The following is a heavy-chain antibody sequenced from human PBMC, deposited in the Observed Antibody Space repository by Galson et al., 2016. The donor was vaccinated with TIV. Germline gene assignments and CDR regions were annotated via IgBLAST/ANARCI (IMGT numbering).Heavy chain of an antibody. D-gene: IGHD2-21*01. V-gene: IGHV1-46*01. CDR1: GYTFSTYY. CDR3: AVRSNIYYFAL. Sequence: SVKVSCKASGYTFSTYYMHWVRQAPGQGLEWVGVIDPSSGGTTYAQKFQGRVTMTRDTSTSTVYMDLSSLRSDDTAVFYCAVRSNIYYFALWGQGTLITVSS. J-gene: IGHJ4*02. CDR2: IDPSSGGT.